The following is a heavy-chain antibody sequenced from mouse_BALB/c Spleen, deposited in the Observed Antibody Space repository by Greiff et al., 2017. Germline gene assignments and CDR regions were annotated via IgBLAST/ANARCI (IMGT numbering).Heavy chain of an antibody. CDR2: ISSGSSTI. Sequence: EVQLVESGGGLVQPGGSRKLSCAASGFTFSSFGMHWVRQAPEKGLEWVAYISSGSSTIYYADTVKGRFTISRDNPKNTLFLQMTSLTSEDSAMYYCASGYYDVTWFAYWGQGTLVTVSA. CDR1: GFTFSSFG. D-gene: IGHD2-4*01. V-gene: IGHV5-17*02. J-gene: IGHJ3*01. CDR3: ASGYYDVTWFAY.